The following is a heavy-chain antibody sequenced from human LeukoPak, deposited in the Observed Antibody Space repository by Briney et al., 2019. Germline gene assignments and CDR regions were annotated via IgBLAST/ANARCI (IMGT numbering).Heavy chain of an antibody. Sequence: ASVKVSCKVSGYTLTELSMHWVRQAPGKGLEWMGGFDPEDGETIYAQKFQGRVTMTEDTSTDTAYMELSSLRSEDTAVYYCATPSRNSDRGDAFDIWGQGTMVTVSS. CDR3: ATPSRNSDRGDAFDI. D-gene: IGHD1-26*01. J-gene: IGHJ3*02. CDR1: GYTLTELS. V-gene: IGHV1-24*01. CDR2: FDPEDGET.